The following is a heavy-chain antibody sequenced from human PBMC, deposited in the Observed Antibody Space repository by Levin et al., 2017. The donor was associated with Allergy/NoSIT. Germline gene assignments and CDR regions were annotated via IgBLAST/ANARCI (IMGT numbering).Heavy chain of an antibody. D-gene: IGHD2-15*01. CDR1: GFIVSSHY. Sequence: GESLKISCAASGFIVSSHYMSWIRQAPGKGLEWVSVIYSGGSTYYADSVQGRFTISRDNSKNTLYLQMYTLRTEDTAVYYCARDSPLGDCSGGSCAALGYWGQGTLVTVSS. V-gene: IGHV3-66*02. CDR3: ARDSPLGDCSGGSCAALGY. CDR2: IYSGGST. J-gene: IGHJ4*02.